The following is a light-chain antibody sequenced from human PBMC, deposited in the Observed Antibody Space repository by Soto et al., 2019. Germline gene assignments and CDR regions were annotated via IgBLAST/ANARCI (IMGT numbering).Light chain of an antibody. CDR3: QQRSNWPPLT. J-gene: IGKJ4*01. Sequence: EIVLTQSPATLSLSPGERATLSCRASQSVSNYLAWYQQKPGQAPRLLIYDASNRATGIPARFSGSGSGTDFTLTISSLESEDFAVYYCQQRSNWPPLTFGGGTKVEIK. CDR1: QSVSNY. V-gene: IGKV3-11*01. CDR2: DAS.